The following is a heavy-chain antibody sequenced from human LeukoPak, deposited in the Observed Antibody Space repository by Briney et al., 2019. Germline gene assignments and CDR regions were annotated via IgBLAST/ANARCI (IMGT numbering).Heavy chain of an antibody. CDR3: ATLTTVTTLVRFDY. Sequence: GGSVKVSCKASGYTFTGYYMHWVRQAPGQGLEWMGWINPNSGGTNYAQKFQGRVTMTRDTSISTAYMELSRLRSDDTAVYYCATLTTVTTLVRFDYWGQGTLVTVSS. V-gene: IGHV1-2*02. J-gene: IGHJ4*02. CDR2: INPNSGGT. CDR1: GYTFTGYY. D-gene: IGHD4-11*01.